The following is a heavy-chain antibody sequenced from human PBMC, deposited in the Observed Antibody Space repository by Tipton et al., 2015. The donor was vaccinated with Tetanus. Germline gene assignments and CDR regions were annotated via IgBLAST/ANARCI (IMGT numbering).Heavy chain of an antibody. D-gene: IGHD3-10*01. J-gene: IGHJ6*02. CDR3: ARDREEGGYYGSGSLDV. V-gene: IGHV4-4*02. Sequence: TLSLTCAVSGDSISSSHWWSWVRQPPGKGLEWIGEIYQSGSTNYNPSLQSRVGISVDKSKNQFSLKLSSVTAADTAVYYCARDREEGGYYGSGSLDVWGQGTTVTVSS. CDR1: GDSISSSHW. CDR2: IYQSGST.